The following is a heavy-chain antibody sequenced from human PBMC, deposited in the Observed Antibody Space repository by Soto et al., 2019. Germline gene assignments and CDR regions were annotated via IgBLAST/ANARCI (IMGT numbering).Heavy chain of an antibody. CDR1: GGTFSSYA. D-gene: IGHD3-16*01. CDR2: IIPIFGTA. J-gene: IGHJ4*02. Sequence: RASVKVSCKASGGTFSSYAISWVRQAPGQGLEWMGGIIPIFGTANYAQKFQGRVTITADESTSTAYMELSSLRSEDTAVYYCARDLRGGYYFDYWGQGTLVTVSS. V-gene: IGHV1-69*13. CDR3: ARDLRGGYYFDY.